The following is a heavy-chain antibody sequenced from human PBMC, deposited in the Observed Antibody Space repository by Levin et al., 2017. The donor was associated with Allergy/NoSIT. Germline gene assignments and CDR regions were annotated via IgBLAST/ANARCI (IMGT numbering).Heavy chain of an antibody. CDR1: GFTFDDHA. CDR3: VKEGDNSSPGYFDY. V-gene: IGHV3-9*01. D-gene: IGHD6-6*01. J-gene: IGHJ4*02. Sequence: PGGSLRLSCAASGFTFDDHAMHWVRQAPGKGLEWVSGISWNSGSIAYADSVKGRFTISRDSAKNSLYLQMNSLRAEDTALYYCVKEGDNSSPGYFDYWGQGTLVTVSS. CDR2: ISWNSGSI.